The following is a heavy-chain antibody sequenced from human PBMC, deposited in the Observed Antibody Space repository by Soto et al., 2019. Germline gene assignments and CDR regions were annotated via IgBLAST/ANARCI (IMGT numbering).Heavy chain of an antibody. Sequence: QVQLVESGGGVVQPGRSLRLSCAASGFTFSSYAMHWVRQAPGKGLEWVAVISYDGSNKYYADSVKGRFTISRDNSKNTLYLQMNSVRAEDTAVYYCGREVDTAMEYYFDYWGQGTLVTVSS. D-gene: IGHD5-18*01. CDR3: GREVDTAMEYYFDY. CDR2: ISYDGSNK. CDR1: GFTFSSYA. J-gene: IGHJ4*02. V-gene: IGHV3-30-3*01.